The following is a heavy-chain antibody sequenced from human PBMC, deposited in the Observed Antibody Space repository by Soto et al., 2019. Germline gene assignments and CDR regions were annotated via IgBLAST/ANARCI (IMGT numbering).Heavy chain of an antibody. Sequence: QVQLQESGPGLVKPWETLSLTCTVSGDSIGTYYWSWVRQPPGKGLEWLGFVHYSGSTQYNPSLKGRVTISVDTSKNQLSLKLRSVTAADTATYYCARESEGGNVHDWFDPWGQGILVTVSS. V-gene: IGHV4-59*01. J-gene: IGHJ5*02. CDR3: ARESEGGNVHDWFDP. D-gene: IGHD3-16*01. CDR2: VHYSGST. CDR1: GDSIGTYY.